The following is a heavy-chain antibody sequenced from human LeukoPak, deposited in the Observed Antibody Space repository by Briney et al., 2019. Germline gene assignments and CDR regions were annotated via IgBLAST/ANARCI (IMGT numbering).Heavy chain of an antibody. J-gene: IGHJ6*03. CDR2: ITSSSSYI. D-gene: IGHD1-26*01. CDR3: ARDPYSGRYGDYYYYYMDV. V-gene: IGHV3-21*01. CDR1: GFTFSSDN. Sequence: PGGSLRLSCAASGFTFSSDNMNWVRQDPGKGLEWVSSITSSSSYIYYADSVKGRFTISRDNAKNSLYLQINSLRAEDTAVYYCARDPYSGRYGDYYYYYMDVWGKGTTVTISS.